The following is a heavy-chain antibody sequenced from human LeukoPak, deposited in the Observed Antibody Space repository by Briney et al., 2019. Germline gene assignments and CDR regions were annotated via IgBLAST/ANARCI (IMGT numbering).Heavy chain of an antibody. Sequence: AASVKVSCKGSGYTFSNFGISWVRQAPGRGLEWLGWINAYNGDTDYAEKVQGRVTMTTDTSTSTAYMVVTSLKSEDTAVYYCARDGLVPALYYLDFWGKGTTVTVSS. CDR2: INAYNGDT. V-gene: IGHV1-18*01. CDR1: GYTFSNFG. D-gene: IGHD2-2*01. CDR3: ARDGLVPALYYLDF. J-gene: IGHJ6*03.